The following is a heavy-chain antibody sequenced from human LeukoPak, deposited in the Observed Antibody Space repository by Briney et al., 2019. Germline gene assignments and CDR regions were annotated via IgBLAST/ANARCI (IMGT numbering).Heavy chain of an antibody. CDR2: ISGSGSSI. Sequence: GGSLRLSCAASGFTFASYAMSWVRQAPGKGLEWVSAISGSGSSIYYVDSVKGRFTISRDNSKNTLYLQMNSLRAEDTAVYFCAKGGPQFFDYWGQGSLVTVSS. CDR1: GFTFASYA. CDR3: AKGGPQFFDY. V-gene: IGHV3-23*01. D-gene: IGHD5-24*01. J-gene: IGHJ4*02.